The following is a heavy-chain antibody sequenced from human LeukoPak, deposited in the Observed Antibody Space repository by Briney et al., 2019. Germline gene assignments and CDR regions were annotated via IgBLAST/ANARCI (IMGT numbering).Heavy chain of an antibody. J-gene: IGHJ4*02. Sequence: PSETLSLTCTVSGGSISSQNYCWGWIRQPPGKGLEWIGSICFGGTSYYNPSLKSRVTISVDTSKNQFSLRLTSVTAADTAVYYCARHARSVNSGRPAQINYWGQGTLVTVSS. CDR2: ICFGGTS. CDR3: ARHARSVNSGRPAQINY. CDR1: GGSISSQNYC. D-gene: IGHD4-23*01. V-gene: IGHV4-39*01.